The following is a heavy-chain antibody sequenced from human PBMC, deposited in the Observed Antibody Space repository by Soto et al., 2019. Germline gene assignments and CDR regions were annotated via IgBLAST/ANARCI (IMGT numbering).Heavy chain of an antibody. CDR1: GFTFSSYA. CDR2: IYSGGST. D-gene: IGHD6-13*01. J-gene: IGHJ6*03. CDR3: ARDRRSSSWFVGYYYYMDV. Sequence: GGSLRLSCAASGFTFSSYAMSWVRQAPGKGLEWVSVIYSGGSTYYADSVKGRFTISRDNSKNTLYLQMNSLRAEDTAVYYCARDRRSSSWFVGYYYYMDVWGKGTTVTVSS. V-gene: IGHV3-66*01.